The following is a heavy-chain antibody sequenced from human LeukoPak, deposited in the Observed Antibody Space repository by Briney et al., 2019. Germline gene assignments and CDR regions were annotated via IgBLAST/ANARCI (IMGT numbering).Heavy chain of an antibody. CDR3: AKGGVPSLMDV. V-gene: IGHV3-43D*03. D-gene: IGHD3-10*01. CDR1: GFTSDDYA. Sequence: GGSLRLSCAASGFTSDDYAMHWDRQAPGKGLEWVSLISWDGGSTYYADSVKGRFTISRDNSKNSLYLQMNSLRAEDTALYYCAKGGVPSLMDVWGKGTTVTVSS. J-gene: IGHJ6*03. CDR2: ISWDGGST.